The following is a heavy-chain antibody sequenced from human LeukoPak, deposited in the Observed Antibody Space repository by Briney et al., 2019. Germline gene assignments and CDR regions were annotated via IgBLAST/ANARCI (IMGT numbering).Heavy chain of an antibody. CDR1: GYSISSGYY. V-gene: IGHV4-38-2*01. Sequence: SETLSLTCAVSGYSISSGYYWGWIRQPPGKGLEWIGSIYHSGSTYYNPSHKSRVTISVDTSKNQFSLKLSSVTAADTAVYYCARGYYDFWSGYNWFDPWGQGTLVTVSS. J-gene: IGHJ5*02. CDR2: IYHSGST. D-gene: IGHD3-3*01. CDR3: ARGYYDFWSGYNWFDP.